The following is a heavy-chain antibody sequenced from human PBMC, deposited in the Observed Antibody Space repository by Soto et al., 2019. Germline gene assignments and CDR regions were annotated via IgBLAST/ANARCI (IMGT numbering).Heavy chain of an antibody. D-gene: IGHD6-19*01. CDR2: ISSSNTI. Sequence: EVQLVESGGGLVQPGGSLRLSCAASGFTFSSYNMNWVRQAPGKELEWLSHISSSNTIYYADSVKGRFIVSRDNAKNSVYLQMSSLRADDTAVYYCAREAVDGNGWHLFDSWGQGTLVTVSS. CDR3: AREAVDGNGWHLFDS. V-gene: IGHV3-48*01. CDR1: GFTFSSYN. J-gene: IGHJ4*02.